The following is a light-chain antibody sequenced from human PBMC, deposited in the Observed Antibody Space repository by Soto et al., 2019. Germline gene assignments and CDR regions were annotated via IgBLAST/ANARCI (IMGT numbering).Light chain of an antibody. CDR3: QQRSNWPT. J-gene: IGKJ1*01. CDR2: DAS. CDR1: QSVSSD. Sequence: EMAMTQSPATLSVSPGERAILSCRASQSVSSDLAWYHQKPGQAPRLLIYDASNRATGIPARFSGSGSGTDFTLTISSLEPEDFAVYYCQQRSNWPTFGQGTKVDIK. V-gene: IGKV3-11*01.